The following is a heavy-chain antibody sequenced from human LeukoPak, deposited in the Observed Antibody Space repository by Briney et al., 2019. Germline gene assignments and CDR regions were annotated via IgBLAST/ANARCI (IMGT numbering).Heavy chain of an antibody. CDR1: GGSISGSY. J-gene: IGHJ4*02. V-gene: IGHV4-4*07. Sequence: SETLSLTCTDSGGSISGSYWTWVRQPAGKGLEWIGRIYSNEITNYNPSLKSRVTMSVDTSKNQFSLKLTSVTAADTAVYYCARGSGAATNEALDYWGQGTLVTVSS. CDR3: ARGSGAATNEALDY. CDR2: IYSNEIT. D-gene: IGHD1-26*01.